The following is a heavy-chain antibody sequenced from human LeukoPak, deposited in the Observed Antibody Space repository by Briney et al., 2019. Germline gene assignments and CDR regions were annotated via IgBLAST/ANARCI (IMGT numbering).Heavy chain of an antibody. CDR1: GFTFGDYA. V-gene: IGHV3-49*04. J-gene: IGHJ4*02. CDR2: IRSKAYGRTT. CDR3: TRDQYGGYYFDY. D-gene: IGHD5-12*01. Sequence: GGSLRLSCTASGFTFGDYAMSWVRQAPGKGLEWVGFIRSKAYGRTTEYAASVKGRFTISRGDSKSIAYLQMNSLKTEDTAVYYCTRDQYGGYYFDYWGQGTLVTVSS.